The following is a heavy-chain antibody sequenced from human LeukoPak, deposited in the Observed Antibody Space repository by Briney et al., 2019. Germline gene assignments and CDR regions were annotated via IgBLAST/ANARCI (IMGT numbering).Heavy chain of an antibody. CDR1: GFTFSSYW. D-gene: IGHD6-13*01. V-gene: IGHV3-7*03. CDR3: ARDSKTSGVAAAGHWFDP. CDR2: IKRDGSEK. J-gene: IGHJ5*02. Sequence: GGSLRLSCAASGFTFSSYWMTWVRQAPGKGLEWVANIKRDGSEKYSVDSVKGRFTISRDNAKNSLYLQMNSLRSEDTAVYYCARDSKTSGVAAAGHWFDPWGQGTLVTVSS.